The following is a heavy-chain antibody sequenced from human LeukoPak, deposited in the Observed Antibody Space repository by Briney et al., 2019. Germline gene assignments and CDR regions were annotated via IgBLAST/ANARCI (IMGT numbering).Heavy chain of an antibody. D-gene: IGHD6-13*01. V-gene: IGHV3-7*01. CDR1: GFTFSSYW. CDR2: IKQDGSEK. Sequence: GGSLRLSCATSGFTFSSYWMSWVRQAPGKGLEWVANIKQDGSEKYYVDSVEGRFTISRDNAKNSLYLQMNSLRAEDTAVYYCARFIAAPYYFDYWGRGTLVTVSS. J-gene: IGHJ4*02. CDR3: ARFIAAPYYFDY.